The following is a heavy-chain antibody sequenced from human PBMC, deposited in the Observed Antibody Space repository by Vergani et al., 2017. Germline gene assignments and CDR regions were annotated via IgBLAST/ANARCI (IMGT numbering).Heavy chain of an antibody. J-gene: IGHJ4*02. CDR2: INPSGGHT. D-gene: IGHD3-9*01. Sequence: QVQVVQSGAEVKKSGASVKVSCKTSVYTFSNYYMHWVRQAPGQGLEWMGIINPSGGHTNYAQKFQGRATMTRDTSTSTVYMALSSLRSEDTAIYYCARGDYGILTGYRYWGQGTLVTVSA. CDR1: VYTFSNYY. CDR3: ARGDYGILTGYRY. V-gene: IGHV1-46*03.